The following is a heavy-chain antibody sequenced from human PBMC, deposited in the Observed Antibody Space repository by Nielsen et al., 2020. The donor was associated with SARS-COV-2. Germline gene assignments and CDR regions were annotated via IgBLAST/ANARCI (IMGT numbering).Heavy chain of an antibody. J-gene: IGHJ4*02. CDR3: ARESWRTTVTTNYFDY. CDR2: ISNSGSII. Sequence: GGSLRLSCAASGFTFSGHSMSWVRQAPGKGLEWVSYISNSGSIIYYSDSVKGRFTMSRDNAKNSLYLQMNSLRDEDTAVYYCARESWRTTVTTNYFDYWGQGTLVTVSS. D-gene: IGHD4-17*01. CDR1: GFTFSGHS. V-gene: IGHV3-48*02.